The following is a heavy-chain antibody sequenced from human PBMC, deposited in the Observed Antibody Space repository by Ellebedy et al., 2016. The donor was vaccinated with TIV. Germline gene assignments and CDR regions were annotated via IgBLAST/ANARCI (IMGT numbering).Heavy chain of an antibody. CDR1: GFTFSSYS. CDR3: AKDRTSGWYGGAARGMDV. D-gene: IGHD6-19*01. CDR2: INSDGSST. Sequence: GGSLRLXXAASGFTFSSYSMNWVRQAPGKGLVWVSRINSDGSSTSYADSVKGRFTISRDNAKNSLYLQMNSLRAEDTALYYCAKDRTSGWYGGAARGMDVWGQGTTVTVSS. V-gene: IGHV3-74*01. J-gene: IGHJ6*02.